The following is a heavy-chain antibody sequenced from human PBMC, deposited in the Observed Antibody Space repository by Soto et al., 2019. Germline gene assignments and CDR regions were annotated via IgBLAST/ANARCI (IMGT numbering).Heavy chain of an antibody. CDR1: GYTFTGHY. D-gene: IGHD3-10*01. J-gene: IGHJ6*02. Sequence: SVKVSCKASGYTFTGHYIHWVRQAPGQGIEWMGGIIPIFGTASYAQKFQGRVTITADISTSTAYMELSSLRSEDTAVYYCAREGITMVRGTRPLNYYYFGLDVWGPGTTVTVA. CDR2: IIPIFGTA. CDR3: AREGITMVRGTRPLNYYYFGLDV. V-gene: IGHV1-69*06.